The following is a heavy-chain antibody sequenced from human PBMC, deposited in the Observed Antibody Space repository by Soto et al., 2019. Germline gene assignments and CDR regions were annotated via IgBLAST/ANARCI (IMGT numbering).Heavy chain of an antibody. V-gene: IGHV4-34*01. J-gene: IGHJ4*02. Sequence: QVQLQQWGAGLLKPSETLSLTCAVYGGSFSGYYWSWIRQPPGKGLEWIGEINHSGSTNYNPSLKSRVTISVDTSKNQFSLKLSSVTAADTAVYYCARLVIVVDPVDYWGQGTLVTVSS. CDR3: ARLVIVVDPVDY. CDR2: INHSGST. D-gene: IGHD3-22*01. CDR1: GGSFSGYY.